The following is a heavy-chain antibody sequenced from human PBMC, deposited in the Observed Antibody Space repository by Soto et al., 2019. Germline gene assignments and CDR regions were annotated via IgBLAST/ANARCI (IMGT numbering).Heavy chain of an antibody. Sequence: GASVKVSCKASGYTFTSYDINCVRQATGQVLEWMGWMNPNSGNTGYAQKFQGRVTMTRNTSISTAYMELSSLRSEDTAVYYCARIDKMYYDFWSGYYPYYYYGMDVWGQGTTVTVSS. V-gene: IGHV1-8*01. J-gene: IGHJ6*02. CDR2: MNPNSGNT. CDR3: ARIDKMYYDFWSGYYPYYYYGMDV. D-gene: IGHD3-3*01. CDR1: GYTFTSYD.